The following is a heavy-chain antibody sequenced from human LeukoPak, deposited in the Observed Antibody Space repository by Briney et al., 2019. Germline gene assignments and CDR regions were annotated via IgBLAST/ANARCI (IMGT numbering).Heavy chain of an antibody. V-gene: IGHV3-21*01. J-gene: IGHJ4*02. CDR1: ETTLHNFA. D-gene: IGHD3-10*01. CDR3: ARVPHAMVRGVIITEFYFDY. Sequence: GGPLRLLCTAFETTLHNFAMNGVRKAPGKALDAFSSISSSSNYIYYADSVKGRFTISRDNAKISLYLQMNSVRAEDTAVYYCARVPHAMVRGVIITEFYFDYWGQGTLVTVSS. CDR2: ISSSSNYI.